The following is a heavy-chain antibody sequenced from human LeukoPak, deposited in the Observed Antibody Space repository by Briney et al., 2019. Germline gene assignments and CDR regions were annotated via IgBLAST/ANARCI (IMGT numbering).Heavy chain of an antibody. J-gene: IGHJ4*02. CDR3: AKDRGYSSSSASVFAY. CDR2: ISGSGGST. D-gene: IGHD6-6*01. CDR1: GFTFSSYA. Sequence: GGSLRLSCAASGFTFSSYAMYWVRQAPEKGLEWVSGISGSGGSTYYADSVKGRFTISRDNYKNTRYLQMNSLGAEDTAIYYCAKDRGYSSSSASVFAYSGEGTLVTVSS. V-gene: IGHV3-23*01.